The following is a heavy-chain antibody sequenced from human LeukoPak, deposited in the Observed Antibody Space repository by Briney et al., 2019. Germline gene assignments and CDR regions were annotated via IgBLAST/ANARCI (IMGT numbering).Heavy chain of an antibody. Sequence: ASVKVSCKASGYTFTSYYMHWVRQAPGQRLEWMGWINTGNGNTKYSQKFQGRVTITKDTSASTAYMELSSLTSEDTAFYYCARGVSFYHWFDPWGQGTLVTVSS. CDR2: INTGNGNT. J-gene: IGHJ5*02. CDR1: GYTFTSYY. CDR3: ARGVSFYHWFDP. V-gene: IGHV1-3*04. D-gene: IGHD3-10*01.